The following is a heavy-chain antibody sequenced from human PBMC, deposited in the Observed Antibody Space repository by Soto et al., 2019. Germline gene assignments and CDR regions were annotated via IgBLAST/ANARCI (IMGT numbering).Heavy chain of an antibody. V-gene: IGHV1-3*01. J-gene: IGHJ5*02. CDR2: INAANGDT. D-gene: IGHD6-13*01. CDR1: GYTFTSYG. CDR3: VRRHVSATGIDWFDP. Sequence: ASVKVSCKASGYTFTSYGIHWVRQAPGQRLEWMGWINAANGDTKYSPKFQGRVTITRDTSASTAYMELGSLRSEDTAVCYCVRRHVSATGIDWFDPWGQGTLVTVSS.